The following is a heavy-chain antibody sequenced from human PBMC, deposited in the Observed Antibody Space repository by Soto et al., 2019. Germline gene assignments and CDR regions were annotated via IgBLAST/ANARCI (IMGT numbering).Heavy chain of an antibody. CDR1: GGTFSSYT. D-gene: IGHD4-17*01. Sequence: QVQLVQSGAEEKKPGSSVKVSCKASGGTFSSYTISWVRQAPGQGLEWMGRIIPILGIANYAQKFQGRVTSTGGGAAGGGCMELSNLRSEDTAVYYCARHDVDYGDYGAGYWGQGTLVTVSS. CDR3: ARHDVDYGDYGAGY. V-gene: IGHV1-69*02. J-gene: IGHJ4*02. CDR2: IIPILGIA.